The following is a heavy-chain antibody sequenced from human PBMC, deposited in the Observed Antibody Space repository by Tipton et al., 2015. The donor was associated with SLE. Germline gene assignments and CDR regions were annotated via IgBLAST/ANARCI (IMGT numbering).Heavy chain of an antibody. J-gene: IGHJ4*02. V-gene: IGHV3-23*01. CDR3: ARDGVVIEYYFDY. D-gene: IGHD3-3*01. CDR2: ISGSGGST. Sequence: GSLRLSCAASGFTFSSYAMSWVRQAPGKGLEWVSAISGSGGSTYYADSVKGRFTISRDNSKNTLYLQMNSLRAEDTAVYYCARDGVVIEYYFDYWGQGTLVTVSS. CDR1: GFTFSSYA.